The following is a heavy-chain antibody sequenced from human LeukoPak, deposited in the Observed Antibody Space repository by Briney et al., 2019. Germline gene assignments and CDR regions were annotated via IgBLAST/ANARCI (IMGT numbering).Heavy chain of an antibody. CDR3: ARRGYTYGYRVSWYFDL. CDR1: GFTFSSFW. CDR2: IKQDGGDK. J-gene: IGHJ2*01. V-gene: IGHV3-7*01. D-gene: IGHD5-18*01. Sequence: GGSLRLSCAASGFTFSSFWMSWVRLAPGKGLEWVAHIKQDGGDKYYVDSVRGRFTISGDTAKNSLYLEMNSLRAEDTAVYYCARRGYTYGYRVSWYFDLWGRGTLVTVSS.